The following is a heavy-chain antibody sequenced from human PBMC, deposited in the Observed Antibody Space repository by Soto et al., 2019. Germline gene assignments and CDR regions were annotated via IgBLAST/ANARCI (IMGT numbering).Heavy chain of an antibody. CDR1: GFTFSSYG. V-gene: IGHV3-30*18. CDR3: AKDRRGYSYGFQWDYFDY. J-gene: IGHJ4*02. CDR2: ISYDGSNK. Sequence: VGSLRLSCAASGFTFSSYGMHWVRQAPGKGLEWVAVISYDGSNKYYADSVKGRFTISRDNSKNTLYLQMNSLRAEDTAVYYCAKDRRGYSYGFQWDYFDYWGQGTLVTVSS. D-gene: IGHD5-18*01.